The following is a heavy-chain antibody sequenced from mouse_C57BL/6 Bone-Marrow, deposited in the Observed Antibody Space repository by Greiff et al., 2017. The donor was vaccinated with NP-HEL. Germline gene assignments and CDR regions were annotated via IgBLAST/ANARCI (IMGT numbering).Heavy chain of an antibody. Sequence: QVQLKQSGAELAKPGASVKLSCKASGYTFTSYWMHWVKQRPGQGLEWIGYINPSSGYTKYNQKFKDKATLTADKSSSTAYMQLSSLTYEDSAVSSCSSIPLSSSCSSLGSWSFAFFRTGTTVTVSS. CDR1: GYTFTSYW. CDR2: INPSSGYT. V-gene: IGHV1-7*01. CDR3: SSIPLSSSCSSLGSWSFAF. J-gene: IGHJ1*03. D-gene: IGHD1-3*01.